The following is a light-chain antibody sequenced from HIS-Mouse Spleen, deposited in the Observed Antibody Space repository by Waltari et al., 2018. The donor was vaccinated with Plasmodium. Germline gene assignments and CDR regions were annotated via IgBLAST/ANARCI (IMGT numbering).Light chain of an antibody. V-gene: IGLV3-10*01. CDR3: YSTDSSGNHRV. Sequence: SYELTQPPSASVSPGQTARITCSGDALPKTYAYWYQQKSGQDPVLVTSEDSKRPAGTPVSFSGSSSGTMATWTIIWAQVEDEADYYCYSTDSSGNHRVFGGGTKLAVL. J-gene: IGLJ3*02. CDR2: EDS. CDR1: ALPKTY.